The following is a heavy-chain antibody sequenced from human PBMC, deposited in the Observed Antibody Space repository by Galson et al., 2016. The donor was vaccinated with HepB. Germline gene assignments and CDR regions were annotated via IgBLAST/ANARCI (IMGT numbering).Heavy chain of an antibody. D-gene: IGHD3-10*01. CDR2: ISNSGDNT. Sequence: SLRLSCAASGFTFNCYMSWVRQAPGKGLEWASAISNSGDNTFYADPVKGRFTISRDTSRNTLYLQMNSLRAEDTAIYYCAKDDGGFGGFDYWGQGTLVTVSS. J-gene: IGHJ4*02. V-gene: IGHV3-23*01. CDR3: AKDDGGFGGFDY. CDR1: GFTFNCY.